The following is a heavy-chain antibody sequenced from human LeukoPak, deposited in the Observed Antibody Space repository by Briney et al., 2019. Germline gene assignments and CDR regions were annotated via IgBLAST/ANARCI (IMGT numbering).Heavy chain of an antibody. CDR2: ISAYNGNT. CDR1: GYTFTSYG. Sequence: ASVKVSCKASGYTFTSYGISWVRQAPGQGLEGMGWISAYNGNTNYAQKLQGRVTMTTDTSTSTAYMELRSLRSDDTAVYYCAREERIVGATTEWGQGTLVTVSS. J-gene: IGHJ4*02. D-gene: IGHD1-26*01. CDR3: AREERIVGATTE. V-gene: IGHV1-18*01.